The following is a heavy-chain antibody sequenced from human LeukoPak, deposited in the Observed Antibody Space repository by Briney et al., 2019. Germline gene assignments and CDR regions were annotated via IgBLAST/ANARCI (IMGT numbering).Heavy chain of an antibody. CDR2: ISGSGGST. J-gene: IGHJ4*02. CDR3: AKGLYSSSWSHDY. V-gene: IGHV3-23*01. D-gene: IGHD6-13*01. Sequence: GGSLRLSCAASGFTFRSYGMSWVRQAPGKGLEWVSAISGSGGSTYYADSVKGRFTISRDNSKNTLYLQMNSLRAEDTAVYYCAKGLYSSSWSHDYWGQGTLVTVSS. CDR1: GFTFRSYG.